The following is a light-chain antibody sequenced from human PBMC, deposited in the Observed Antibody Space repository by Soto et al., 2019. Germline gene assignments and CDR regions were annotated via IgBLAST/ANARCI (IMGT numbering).Light chain of an antibody. Sequence: DLHMTASPSSLSASVGGRFSIACLAGHSISTYLNCFQQKPGKAPKVLIYTSSTLQSGVPSRFSGSGSGTDFTLTICSLQPEDFATYYCQQSHSTPITFVQWRLLEV. CDR2: TSS. CDR1: HSISTY. J-gene: IGKJ5*01. V-gene: IGKV1-39*01. CDR3: QQSHSTPIT.